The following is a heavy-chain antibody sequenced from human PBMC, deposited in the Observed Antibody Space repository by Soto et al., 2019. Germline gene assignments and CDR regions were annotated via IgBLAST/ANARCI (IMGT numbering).Heavy chain of an antibody. D-gene: IGHD3-22*01. V-gene: IGHV4-4*02. CDR2: IYHSGST. CDR3: ERRRYDSSGYWEGDFDY. J-gene: IGHJ4*02. CDR1: GGSISSSNW. Sequence: PSETLSLTYAVSGGSISSSNWWSWVRQPPGKGLEWIGEIYHSGSTNYNPSLKSRVTISVDKSKNQFSLKLSSVTAADKAVYYCERRRYDSSGYWEGDFDYWGQGILVTVSS.